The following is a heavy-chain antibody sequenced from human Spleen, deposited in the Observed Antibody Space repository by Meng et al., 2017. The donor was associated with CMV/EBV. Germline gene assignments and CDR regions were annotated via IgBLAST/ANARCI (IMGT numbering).Heavy chain of an antibody. Sequence: GSLRLSCTVSGGSISSYYWSWIRQPPGKGLEWIGYIYYSGSTNYNPSLKSRVTISVDTSKNQFSLKLSSVTAADTAVYYCARDPQPDDFWSGYYTNYYYGMDVWGQGTTVTVSS. CDR2: IYYSGST. J-gene: IGHJ6*02. V-gene: IGHV4-59*01. CDR3: ARDPQPDDFWSGYYTNYYYGMDV. D-gene: IGHD3-3*01. CDR1: GGSISSYY.